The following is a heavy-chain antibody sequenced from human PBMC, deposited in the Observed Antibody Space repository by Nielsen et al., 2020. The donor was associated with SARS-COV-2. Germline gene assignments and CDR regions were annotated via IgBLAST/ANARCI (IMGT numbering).Heavy chain of an antibody. Sequence: SETLSLTCTVSGGSISSYYWSWIRQPPGKGLEWIGYIYYSGSTYYNPSLKSRVTISVDTSKNQFSLKLSSVTAADTAVYYCARVRITMIVVVTVFDYWGQGTLVTVSS. CDR2: IYYSGST. D-gene: IGHD3-22*01. CDR1: GGSISSYY. CDR3: ARVRITMIVVVTVFDY. V-gene: IGHV4-59*06. J-gene: IGHJ4*02.